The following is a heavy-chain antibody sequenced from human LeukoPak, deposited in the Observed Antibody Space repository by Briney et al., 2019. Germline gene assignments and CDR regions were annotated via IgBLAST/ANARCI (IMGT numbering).Heavy chain of an antibody. J-gene: IGHJ6*03. CDR2: INPNSGGT. V-gene: IGHV1-2*02. CDR3: ARDGVGAKYYYMDV. Sequence: GASVKVSCKASGYTFTSYYMHWVRQAPGQGLEWMGWINPNSGGTNYAQKFQGRVTMTRDTSISTAYMELSRLRSDDTAVYYCARDGVGAKYYYMDVWGKGTTVTVSS. CDR1: GYTFTSYY. D-gene: IGHD1-26*01.